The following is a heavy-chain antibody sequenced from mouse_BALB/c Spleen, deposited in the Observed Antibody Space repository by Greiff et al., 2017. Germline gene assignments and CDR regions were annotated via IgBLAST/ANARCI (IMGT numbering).Heavy chain of an antibody. CDR1: GYTFTSYW. D-gene: IGHD2-3*01. CDR2: INPSNGRT. J-gene: IGHJ3*01. Sequence: VQLQQSGAELVKPGASVKLSCKASGYTFTSYWMHWVKQRPGQGLEWIGEINPSNGRTNYNEKFKSKATLTVDKSSSTAYMQLSSLTSEDSAVYYCARSGDGYYSWFAYWGQGTLVTVSA. V-gene: IGHV1S81*02. CDR3: ARSGDGYYSWFAY.